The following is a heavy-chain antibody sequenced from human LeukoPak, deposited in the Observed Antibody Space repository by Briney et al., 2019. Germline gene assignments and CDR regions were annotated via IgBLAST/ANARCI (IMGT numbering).Heavy chain of an antibody. CDR2: MNPNSGYT. CDR1: GYTFTSYG. Sequence: ASVKVSCKASGYTFTSYGINWVRQATGQGLEWMAWMNPNSGYTGYAQEFQGRVTLTRDTSITTAFMELSSLRSEDTAVYYCARSLGEDLEAPSVWGQGTLVTVSS. V-gene: IGHV1-8*03. D-gene: IGHD5/OR15-5a*01. J-gene: IGHJ4*02. CDR3: ARSLGEDLEAPSV.